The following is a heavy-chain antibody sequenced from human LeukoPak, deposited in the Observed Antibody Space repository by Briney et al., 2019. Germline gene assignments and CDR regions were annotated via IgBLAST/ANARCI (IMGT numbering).Heavy chain of an antibody. CDR3: YGTRGY. CDR1: GFSFSSYW. D-gene: IGHD3-22*01. J-gene: IGHJ4*02. V-gene: IGHV3-7*01. CDR2: IKEDGRQT. Sequence: GGSLRLSCAASGFSFSSYWLMLVRQTPGKGLQWVATIKEDGRQTFYSDSVMGRFTISIDSAKNSLYLQMNSLRVEETAVYYCYGTRGYWGQGALVTVSS.